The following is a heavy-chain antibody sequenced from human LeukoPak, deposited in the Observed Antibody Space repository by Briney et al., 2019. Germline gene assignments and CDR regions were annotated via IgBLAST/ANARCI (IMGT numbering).Heavy chain of an antibody. V-gene: IGHV3-23*01. CDR1: GFDFNKYD. D-gene: IGHD6-19*01. CDR2: ITGRSDKT. CDR3: AKGGWLDD. J-gene: IGHJ4*02. Sequence: GGSLRLSCAASGFDFNKYDMTWARQAPGKGLEWVSTITGRSDKTYYTDSVKGRFVTSRDNSKDTLYLQMNSLRAEDTALYYCAKGGWLDDLGQGALVTVSS.